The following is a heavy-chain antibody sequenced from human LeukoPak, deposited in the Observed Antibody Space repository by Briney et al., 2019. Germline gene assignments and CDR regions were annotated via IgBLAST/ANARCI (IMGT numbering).Heavy chain of an antibody. CDR3: AKWLHRAVDY. CDR1: GDSISSDY. Sequence: PSETLSLTCTVSGDSISSDYWSWVRQAPGKGLEWVSAISGSGGSTYYADSVKGRFTISRDNSKNTLYLQMNSLRAEDTAVYYCAKWLHRAVDYWGQGTLVTVSS. J-gene: IGHJ4*02. V-gene: IGHV3-23*01. CDR2: ISGSGGST. D-gene: IGHD5-24*01.